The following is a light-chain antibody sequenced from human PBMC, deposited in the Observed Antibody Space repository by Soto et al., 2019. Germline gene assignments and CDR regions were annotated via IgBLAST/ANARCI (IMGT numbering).Light chain of an antibody. Sequence: QSALTQPPSASGCPGQSVTISCTGTSSDVGNYNFVSWYQQHPGKAPKFIIYEVSKRPSGVPARFSASKSGNTASLTVSGLQAEDEADYFCSSYAGSNNWVFGGGTKLTVL. CDR2: EVS. CDR3: SSYAGSNNWV. CDR1: SSDVGNYNF. J-gene: IGLJ3*02. V-gene: IGLV2-8*01.